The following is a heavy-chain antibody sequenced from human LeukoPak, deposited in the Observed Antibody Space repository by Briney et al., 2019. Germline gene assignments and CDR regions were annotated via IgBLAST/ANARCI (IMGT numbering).Heavy chain of an antibody. CDR2: SSGSGGST. V-gene: IGHV3-23*01. Sequence: RGSPRLSCAASGFTFSSYGMYWVRQASGKGLERVSPSSGSGGSTYYADAVKGRFTISRDSSKNTLYLQMNSLRAEDTAVYYCAAGRSGYDQFDYWGQGTLVTVSS. D-gene: IGHD5-12*01. CDR3: AAGRSGYDQFDY. J-gene: IGHJ4*02. CDR1: GFTFSSYG.